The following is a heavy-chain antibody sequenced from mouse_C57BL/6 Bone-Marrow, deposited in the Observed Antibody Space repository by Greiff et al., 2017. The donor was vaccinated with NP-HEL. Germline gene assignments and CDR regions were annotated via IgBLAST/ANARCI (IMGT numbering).Heavy chain of an antibody. J-gene: IGHJ4*01. V-gene: IGHV1-42*01. Sequence: EVQLQQSGPELVKPGASVKISCKASGYSFTGYYMNWVKQSPEKSLEWIGEINPSTGGTTYNQKFKAKATLTVDKSSSTAYMQLKSLTSEDSAVYYCARYYDYDWAEDYWGQGTSVTVSS. CDR2: INPSTGGT. D-gene: IGHD2-4*01. CDR3: ARYYDYDWAEDY. CDR1: GYSFTGYY.